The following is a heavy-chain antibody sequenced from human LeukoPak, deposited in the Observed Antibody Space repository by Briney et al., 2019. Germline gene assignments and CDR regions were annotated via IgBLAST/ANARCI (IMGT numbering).Heavy chain of an antibody. Sequence: SETLSLTCTVSGGSISSSYWSWIRQPPGKGLEWIGYIYYSGSANYNPSLKSRVTISVDTSKNQFSLKLSSVTAADTAVYYCARGYCSGGSCPFDYWGQGTLVTVSS. V-gene: IGHV4-59*01. J-gene: IGHJ4*02. CDR3: ARGYCSGGSCPFDY. D-gene: IGHD2-15*01. CDR1: GGSISSSY. CDR2: IYYSGSA.